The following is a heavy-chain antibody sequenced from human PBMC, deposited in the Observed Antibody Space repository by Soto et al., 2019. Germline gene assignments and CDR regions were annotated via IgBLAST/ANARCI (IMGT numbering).Heavy chain of an antibody. J-gene: IGHJ4*02. D-gene: IGHD5-12*01. Sequence: SRAASLVTFSTYSMNWVRQAPGKGLEWVSSIATNTYYIYYADSVRGRFTSSRDNAKNSLYLQMNSLRVEDTAVYYCASGVRDGYNRFDYWGQGTLVTVSS. CDR2: IATNTYYI. V-gene: IGHV3-21*01. CDR3: ASGVRDGYNRFDY. CDR1: LVTFSTYS.